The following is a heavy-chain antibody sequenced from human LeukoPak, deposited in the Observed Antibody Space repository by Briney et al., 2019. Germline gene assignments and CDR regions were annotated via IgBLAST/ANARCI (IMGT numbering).Heavy chain of an antibody. CDR3: AGGLTSMWLGAMDV. Sequence: SQTLSLTCTVSGGSISSGGYYWSWIRQHPGKGLEWIGFIYYSGSTYYNPSLKSRVTFSVDTSKNQFSLKLSSVNAADTAVYYCAGGLTSMWLGAMDVWGQGTTVSVSS. D-gene: IGHD3-16*01. CDR2: IYYSGST. CDR1: GGSISSGGYY. J-gene: IGHJ6*02. V-gene: IGHV4-31*03.